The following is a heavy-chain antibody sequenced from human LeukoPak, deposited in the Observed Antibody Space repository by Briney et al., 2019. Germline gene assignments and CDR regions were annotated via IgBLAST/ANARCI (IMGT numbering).Heavy chain of an antibody. D-gene: IGHD6-19*01. J-gene: IGHJ4*02. V-gene: IGHV3-30*02. CDR3: AXXFLLTGYSSVLDY. CDR1: GFTFSSYG. CDR2: IRYDGSNK. Sequence: GGSLRLSCAASGFTFSSYGMHWVRQAPGKGLEWVAFIRYDGSNKXXXDSXXGRFTISRDNSKNTLYLQMNSLRAEDTAVYYCAXXFLLTGYSSVLDYWGQGTLVTVSS.